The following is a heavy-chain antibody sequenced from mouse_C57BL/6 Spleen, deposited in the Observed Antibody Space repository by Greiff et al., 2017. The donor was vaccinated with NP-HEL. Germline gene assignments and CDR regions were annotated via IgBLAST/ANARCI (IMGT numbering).Heavy chain of an antibody. J-gene: IGHJ1*03. D-gene: IGHD1-1*01. V-gene: IGHV2-2*01. CDR2: IWSGGST. CDR1: GFSLTSYG. CDR3: ARNNYYGSSDWYFDV. Sequence: QVQLKESGPGLVQPSQSLSITCTVSGFSLTSYGVHWVRQSPGKGLEWLGVIWSGGSTDYNAAFISRLSISKDNYKSQVFFKMNSLQADDTAIYYCARNNYYGSSDWYFDVWGTGTTVTVSS.